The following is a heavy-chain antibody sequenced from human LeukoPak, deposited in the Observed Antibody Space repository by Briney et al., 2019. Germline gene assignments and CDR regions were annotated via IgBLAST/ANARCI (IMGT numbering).Heavy chain of an antibody. CDR1: GFTFSSYG. CDR2: IWYDGSNK. Sequence: GGSLRLSCAASGFTFSSYGMHWVRQAPGKGLEWVAVIWYDGSNKYYADSVKGRFTISRDNSKNTLYLQMNSLRAEDTAVYYCARETDQGARYYMDVWGKGTTVTVSS. D-gene: IGHD1-1*01. V-gene: IGHV3-33*01. CDR3: ARETDQGARYYMDV. J-gene: IGHJ6*03.